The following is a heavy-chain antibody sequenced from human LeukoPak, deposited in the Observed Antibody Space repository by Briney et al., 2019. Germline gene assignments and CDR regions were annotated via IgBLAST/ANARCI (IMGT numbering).Heavy chain of an antibody. CDR3: ARGDSLMGATDYGDY. Sequence: GGSLRLSCAASGFTFSSYAMHWVRQAPGKGLEWVAVISYDGSNKYYADSVKGRFTISRDNSKNTLYLQMNSLRAEDTAVYYCARGDSLMGATDYGDYWGQGTLVTVSS. CDR2: ISYDGSNK. CDR1: GFTFSSYA. J-gene: IGHJ4*02. D-gene: IGHD1-26*01. V-gene: IGHV3-30-3*01.